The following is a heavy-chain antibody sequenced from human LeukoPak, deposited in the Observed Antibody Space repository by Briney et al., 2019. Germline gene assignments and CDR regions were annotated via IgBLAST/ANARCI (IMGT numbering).Heavy chain of an antibody. V-gene: IGHV3-21*01. J-gene: IGHJ4*02. CDR3: ARDYNDYGNYFADY. Sequence: GGSLRLSCAASGFTFSSYSMNWVRQAPGKGLEWVSSISSSSSYIYYADSVKGRFTIFRDNAKNSLYLQMNSLRAEDTAVYYCARDYNDYGNYFADYWGQGTLVTVSS. CDR1: GFTFSSYS. CDR2: ISSSSSYI. D-gene: IGHD4-11*01.